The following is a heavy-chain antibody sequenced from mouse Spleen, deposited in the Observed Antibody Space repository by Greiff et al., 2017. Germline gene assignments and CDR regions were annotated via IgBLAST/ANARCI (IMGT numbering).Heavy chain of an antibody. V-gene: IGHV2-2*01. D-gene: IGHD1-1*01. Sequence: VHLVESGGGLVKPGGSLKLSCAASGFTFSDYGMHWVRQSPGKGLEWLGVIWSGGSTDYNAAFISRLSISKDNSKSQVFFKMNSLQADDTAIYYCARNRAYYYGSSNYYAMDYWGQGTSVTVSS. CDR2: IWSGGST. CDR1: GFTFSDYG. J-gene: IGHJ4*01. CDR3: ARNRAYYYGSSNYYAMDY.